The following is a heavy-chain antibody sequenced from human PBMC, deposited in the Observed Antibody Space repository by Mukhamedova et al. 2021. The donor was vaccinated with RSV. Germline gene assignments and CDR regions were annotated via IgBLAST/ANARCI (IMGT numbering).Heavy chain of an antibody. CDR3: AKGSTSSRPYYFDY. Sequence: VRQAPGKGLEWVAAITDSGGDTYHADSVKGRFTISRDNSQNTLSLQMNSLRAEDTAGYYCAKGSTSSRPYYFDYWGRGTLLTVSS. J-gene: IGHJ4*02. D-gene: IGHD2-2*01. CDR2: ITDSGGDT. V-gene: IGHV3-23*01.